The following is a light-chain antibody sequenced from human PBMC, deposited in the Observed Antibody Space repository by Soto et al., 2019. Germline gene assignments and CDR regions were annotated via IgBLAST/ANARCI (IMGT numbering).Light chain of an antibody. CDR2: GAS. J-gene: IGKJ4*01. Sequence: EIVMTQSPATLSVSPGERATLSCRASQSVSSNLVWYQQKPGQAPRLLIYGASTRATGIPARFSGSGSGTEFTLTISSLEPEDFGVYYCQQRSNWPPVTFGGGTKVEIK. V-gene: IGKV3-15*01. CDR3: QQRSNWPPVT. CDR1: QSVSSN.